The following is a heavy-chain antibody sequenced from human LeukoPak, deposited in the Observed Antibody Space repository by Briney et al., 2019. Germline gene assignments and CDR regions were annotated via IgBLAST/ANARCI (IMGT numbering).Heavy chain of an antibody. CDR3: ARVVIHYDILTGYYVGNNWFDP. V-gene: IGHV4-59*01. CDR2: IYHSGST. CDR1: GGSMNNYY. J-gene: IGHJ5*02. Sequence: PSETLSLTCTVSGGSMNNYYWTWIRQPPGKGLEWIGYIYHSGSTNYNPSLKSRITISLDTSMDQFSLKLSSVTAADTAVYYCARVVIHYDILTGYYVGNNWFDPWGQGTLVTVSS. D-gene: IGHD3-9*01.